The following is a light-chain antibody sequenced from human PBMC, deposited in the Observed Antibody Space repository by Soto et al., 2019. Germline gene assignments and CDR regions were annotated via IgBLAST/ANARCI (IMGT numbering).Light chain of an antibody. J-gene: IGLJ2*01. Sequence: QSALTQPPSASGSPGQSVTISCTGASSDVGGYDYVSWYQQHPGKAPKLIIFEVTKRPSGVPDRFSGSKSGTSASLAITGLQAEDEADYYCQSQDSSLSGSVFGGGTRLTVL. CDR2: EVT. CDR3: QSQDSSLSGSV. CDR1: SSDVGGYDY. V-gene: IGLV2-8*01.